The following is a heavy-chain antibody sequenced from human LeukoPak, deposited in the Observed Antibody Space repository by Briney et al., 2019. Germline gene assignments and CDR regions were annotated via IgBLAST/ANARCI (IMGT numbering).Heavy chain of an antibody. D-gene: IGHD2-21*01. V-gene: IGHV3-64D*06. CDR1: GFTFSSYA. CDR3: VSRDGSGY. CDR2: ISSEGRST. J-gene: IGHJ4*02. Sequence: PGGSLRLSSSASGFTFSSYAMYWVRQAPGKGRHYVSAISSEGRSTYYAYSVKGSFTTSRDNTTYTLCLKIRSPGDQATSFYYSVSRDGSGYGGEGTLVTVSS.